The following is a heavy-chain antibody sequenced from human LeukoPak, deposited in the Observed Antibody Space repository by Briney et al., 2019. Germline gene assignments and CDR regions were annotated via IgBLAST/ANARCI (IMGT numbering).Heavy chain of an antibody. D-gene: IGHD6-19*01. J-gene: IGHJ4*02. CDR3: AREGGTVVAGTLDH. CDR1: GITFSTSG. CDR2: VQYDESTK. V-gene: IGHV3-30*02. Sequence: GGSLRLSCAASGITFSTSGMHWVRQAPGKGLEWLTFVQYDESTKYYADSVKGRFTISRDNSKNTLYLQMNSLRAEDTAVYHCAREGGTVVAGTLDHWGQGTPVTVSS.